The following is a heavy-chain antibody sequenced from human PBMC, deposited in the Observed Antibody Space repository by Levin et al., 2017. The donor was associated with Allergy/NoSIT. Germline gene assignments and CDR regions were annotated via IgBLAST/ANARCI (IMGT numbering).Heavy chain of an antibody. Sequence: SQTLSLTCAVYGGSFSGYYWSWIRQPPGKGLEWIGEINHSGSTNYNPSLKSRVTISVDTSKNQFSLKLSSVTAADTAVYYCASAYYYGSGSYYEFDYWGQGTLVTVSS. V-gene: IGHV4-34*01. CDR2: INHSGST. CDR3: ASAYYYGSGSYYEFDY. J-gene: IGHJ4*02. D-gene: IGHD3-10*01. CDR1: GGSFSGYY.